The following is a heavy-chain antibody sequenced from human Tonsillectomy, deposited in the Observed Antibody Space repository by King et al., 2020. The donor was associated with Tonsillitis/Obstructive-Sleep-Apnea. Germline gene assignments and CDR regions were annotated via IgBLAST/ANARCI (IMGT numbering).Heavy chain of an antibody. CDR1: GGSISSYY. J-gene: IGHJ4*02. CDR2: IYYSGST. Sequence: VQLQESGPGLVKPSETLSLKCTVSGGSISSYYWSWIRQPPGKGLEWIGYIYYSGSTNYNPSLKSRVTISVDTSKNQFSLKLSSVTAADTAVYYCARAVLDWSGYWDYWGQGTLVTVSS. V-gene: IGHV4-59*01. D-gene: IGHD3-3*01. CDR3: ARAVLDWSGYWDY.